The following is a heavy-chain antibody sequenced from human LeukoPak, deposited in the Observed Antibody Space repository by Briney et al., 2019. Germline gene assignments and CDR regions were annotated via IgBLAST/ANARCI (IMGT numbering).Heavy chain of an antibody. CDR3: ARDSSDSSSQVAFDF. CDR2: ISSSGSTI. CDR1: GFTFSDYY. V-gene: IGHV3-11*01. J-gene: IGHJ4*02. D-gene: IGHD6-19*01. Sequence: PGGSLRLSCAASGFTFSDYYMSWIRQAPGKGLEWVSYISSSGSTIYYADSVKGRFTISRDNAKNSLYLQMNSLRAEDTAVYYCARDSSDSSSQVAFDFWGQGTLVTVSS.